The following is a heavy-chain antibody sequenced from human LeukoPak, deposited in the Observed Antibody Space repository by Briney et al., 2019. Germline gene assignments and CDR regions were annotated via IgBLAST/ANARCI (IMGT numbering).Heavy chain of an antibody. Sequence: SETLSLTCAVYGGSFSGYYWSWIRQPPGKGLEWIGEINHSGSTNYNPSLKSRVTISVDTSKNQFSLKLSSVTAADTAVYYCARPAHMGLRYFDWLSYPEDYWGQGTLVTVSS. CDR3: ARPAHMGLRYFDWLSYPEDY. J-gene: IGHJ4*02. V-gene: IGHV4-34*01. CDR1: GGSFSGYY. D-gene: IGHD3-9*01. CDR2: INHSGST.